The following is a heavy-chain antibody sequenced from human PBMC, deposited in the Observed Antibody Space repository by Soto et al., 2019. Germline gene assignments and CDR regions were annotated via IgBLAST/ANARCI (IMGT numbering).Heavy chain of an antibody. CDR3: AKDQPSIS. J-gene: IGHJ4*02. CDR1: EVNVVGYG. CDR2: ISYDGSNK. V-gene: IGHV3-30*18. Sequence: AASEVNVVGYGGRRVRQAPGKGLEWVAVISYDGSNKYYADSVKGRFTISRDNSKNTLYLQMNSLRAEDTAVYYCAKDQPSISWGQGTLVTVSS.